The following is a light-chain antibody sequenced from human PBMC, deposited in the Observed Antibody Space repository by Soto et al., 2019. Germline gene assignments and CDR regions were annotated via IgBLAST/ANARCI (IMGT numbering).Light chain of an antibody. J-gene: IGKJ5*01. Sequence: EIVLTQYPATLSLSPGERATLSCGASEGVNIYVAWYQQRSGQAPRLLIYDASNRATGVPARFSGSGSDTDFTLTISSLEPEDSAVYYCQQRRNWPLTFGQGTRLDMK. CDR3: QQRRNWPLT. CDR2: DAS. CDR1: EGVNIY. V-gene: IGKV3-11*01.